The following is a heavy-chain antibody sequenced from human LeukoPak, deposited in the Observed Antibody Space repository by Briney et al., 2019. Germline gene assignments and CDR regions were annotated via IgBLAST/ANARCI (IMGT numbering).Heavy chain of an antibody. V-gene: IGHV3-23*01. CDR1: GFTFSSYA. Sequence: PGGSLRLSCAASGFTFSSYAMNWVRQAPGKGLEWVSTVSGSGDSTWYADSVKGRFTISRDNSKSTLYLQMNSLRAEDTAVYYCAKSPYIASHIDFDYWGQGTLVTVTS. D-gene: IGHD3-16*01. J-gene: IGHJ4*02. CDR2: VSGSGDST. CDR3: AKSPYIASHIDFDY.